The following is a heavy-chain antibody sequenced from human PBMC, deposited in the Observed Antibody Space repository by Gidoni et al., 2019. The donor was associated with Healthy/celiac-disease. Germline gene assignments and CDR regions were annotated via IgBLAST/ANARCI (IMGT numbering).Heavy chain of an antibody. J-gene: IGHJ6*02. D-gene: IGHD4-17*01. CDR3: ARVVTTVKVYGMDV. CDR1: GFTFSRYA. Sequence: QVQLVESGGGVVQPGRSLRLSCAASGFTFSRYAMHWVRQAPGKGLEWVAVISYDGNNKYYADSVKGRFTISRDNSKNTLYLQMNSLRAEDTAVYYCARVVTTVKVYGMDVWGQGTTVTVSS. V-gene: IGHV3-30-3*01. CDR2: ISYDGNNK.